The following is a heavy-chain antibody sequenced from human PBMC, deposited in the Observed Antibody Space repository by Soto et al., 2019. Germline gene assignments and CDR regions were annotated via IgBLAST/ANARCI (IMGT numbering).Heavy chain of an antibody. Sequence: EVQLLESGGGLVHPGRSLRLPCAASGLTFSNYAMSWVRQAPGQGLDWVSAISGSGGTTYYADSVKGRFTISRDNSKTTLFLQMNSLRAEDAAVYYCAKFFVETGSNSGWPWSFHYWGQGTLVTVSS. CDR2: ISGSGGTT. CDR1: GLTFSNYA. J-gene: IGHJ4*02. V-gene: IGHV3-23*01. D-gene: IGHD6-25*01. CDR3: AKFFVETGSNSGWPWSFHY.